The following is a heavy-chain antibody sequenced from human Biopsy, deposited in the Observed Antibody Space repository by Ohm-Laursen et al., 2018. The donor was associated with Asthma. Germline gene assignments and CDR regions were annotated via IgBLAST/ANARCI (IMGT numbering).Heavy chain of an antibody. V-gene: IGHV1-69*13. Sequence: EASVKVSCKPLGGTFNTYVIGWVRQAPGQGLEWMGGINSVFGTTTYPQKFRDRVTITADDSTGTVYMELSSLRSEDTAVYYCARKAGSCISRTCYSLDFWGQGTLVTVSS. CDR1: GGTFNTYV. CDR2: INSVFGTT. J-gene: IGHJ4*02. CDR3: ARKAGSCISRTCYSLDF. D-gene: IGHD2-2*01.